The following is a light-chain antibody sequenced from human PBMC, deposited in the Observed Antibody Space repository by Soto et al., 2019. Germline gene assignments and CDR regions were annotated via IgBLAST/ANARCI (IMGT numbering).Light chain of an antibody. CDR1: SCIIGAGYD. CDR2: RNT. CDR3: HSYDSSLSGVV. V-gene: IGLV1-40*01. J-gene: IGLJ2*01. Sequence: QSVLTQPPSVSGAPGQGVTISCTGSSCIIGAGYDVHWYRQLPGTAPRLLIYRNTNRPSGVPDRFFGSKSGTSASLAITGLQAEDEADYYCHSYDSSLSGVVFGGGTKLTVL.